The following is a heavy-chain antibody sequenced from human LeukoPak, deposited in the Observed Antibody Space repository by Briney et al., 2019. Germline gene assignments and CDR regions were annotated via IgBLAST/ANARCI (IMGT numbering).Heavy chain of an antibody. CDR1: GFTFSDYA. CDR3: ARGFYYVAGAFDY. V-gene: IGHV3-21*01. D-gene: IGHD3-10*02. J-gene: IGHJ4*02. Sequence: GGSLRLSCAASGFTFSDYAMNWVRQAPGKGLEWVSSISSSSSYIYYADSVKGRFTISRDNAKNSLYLQMNSLRAEDTAVYYCARGFYYVAGAFDYWGQGTLVTVSS. CDR2: ISSSSSYI.